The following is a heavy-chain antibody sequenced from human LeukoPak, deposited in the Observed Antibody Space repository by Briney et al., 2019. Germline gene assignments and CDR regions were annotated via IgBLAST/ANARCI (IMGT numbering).Heavy chain of an antibody. Sequence: SETLSLTCTVSGGSISSYYWSWIRQPPGKGLEWIGYIYYSGSTNYNPSLKSRVTISVDTSKNQFSLKLSSVTAADTAVYYCARHAFLQSPGYWGQGTLVTVSS. J-gene: IGHJ4*02. CDR2: IYYSGST. CDR1: GGSISSYY. D-gene: IGHD3-3*02. V-gene: IGHV4-59*08. CDR3: ARHAFLQSPGY.